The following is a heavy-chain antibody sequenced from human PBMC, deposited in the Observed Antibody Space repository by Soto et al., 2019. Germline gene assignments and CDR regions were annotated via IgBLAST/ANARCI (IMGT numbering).Heavy chain of an antibody. Sequence: GGSLRLSCAASGFDFRSYGIHWVRQAPGRGLEWVAAASYDGSETYYADSAKGRFTVSKEISKNTVFLQMNALRHEDTALYFCVRDSGWPILNFDSWGQGTLVTVSS. CDR3: VRDSGWPILNFDS. CDR2: ASYDGSET. D-gene: IGHD3-10*01. V-gene: IGHV3-30*03. CDR1: GFDFRSYG. J-gene: IGHJ4*02.